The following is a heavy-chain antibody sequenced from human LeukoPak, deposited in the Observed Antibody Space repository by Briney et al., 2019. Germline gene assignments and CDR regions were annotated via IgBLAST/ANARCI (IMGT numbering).Heavy chain of an antibody. V-gene: IGHV3-23*01. CDR1: GFTFSSYA. CDR2: ISGSGGST. D-gene: IGHD3-9*01. CDR3: AKDRWRGNRYYDILTGGNY. Sequence: GGSLRLSCAASGFTFSSYAMSWVRQAPGKGLEWVSAISGSGGSTYYADSVKGRFTISGDNSKNTLYLQMNSLRAEDTAVYYCAKDRWRGNRYYDILTGGNYWGQGTLVTVSS. J-gene: IGHJ4*02.